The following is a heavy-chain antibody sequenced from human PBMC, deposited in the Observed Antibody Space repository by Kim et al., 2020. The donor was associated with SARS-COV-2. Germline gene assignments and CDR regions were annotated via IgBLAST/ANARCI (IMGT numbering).Heavy chain of an antibody. V-gene: IGHV3-74*01. Sequence: TSCADSLKSRFTISRDNAKNTLYLQMNSLRAEDTAVYYCARCPLYYFDYWGQGTLVTVSS. CDR2: T. CDR3: ARCPLYYFDY. J-gene: IGHJ4*02.